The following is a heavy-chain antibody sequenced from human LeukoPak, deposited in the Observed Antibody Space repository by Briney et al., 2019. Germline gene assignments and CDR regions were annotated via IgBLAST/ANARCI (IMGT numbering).Heavy chain of an antibody. CDR3: ARGLNSSGY. Sequence: SETLSLTCTVSGGSISSSSYYWGWIRQPPGKGLEWIGSIYYSGSTYYNPSLKSRVTISVDTSKNQFSLKLSSVTAADTAVYYCARGLNSSGYWGQGTLVTVSS. V-gene: IGHV4-39*01. CDR1: GGSISSSSYY. D-gene: IGHD6-19*01. CDR2: IYYSGST. J-gene: IGHJ4*02.